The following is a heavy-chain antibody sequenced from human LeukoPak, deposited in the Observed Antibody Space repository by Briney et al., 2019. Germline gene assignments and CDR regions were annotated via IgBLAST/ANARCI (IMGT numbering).Heavy chain of an antibody. CDR3: ARDSGYSTLGYFDY. Sequence: GASLKLSCTAPGGTFSSYAISWVRQAPGQGLEWMRRIIPIFGTANYAQKFQGRVTITADKSTSTAYMELSSLRSEDTAVYYCARDSGYSTLGYFDYWGQGTLVTVSS. CDR1: GGTFSSYA. CDR2: IIPIFGTA. D-gene: IGHD5-18*01. V-gene: IGHV1-69*06. J-gene: IGHJ4*02.